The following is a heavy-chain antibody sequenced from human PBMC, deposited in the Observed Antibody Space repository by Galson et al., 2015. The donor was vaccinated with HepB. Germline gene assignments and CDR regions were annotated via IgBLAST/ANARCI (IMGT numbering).Heavy chain of an antibody. CDR2: INPNSGGT. D-gene: IGHD2-2*01. J-gene: IGHJ6*03. CDR1: GYTFTDYY. V-gene: IGHV1-2*02. CDR3: ARVGGSSTTLGYMDV. Sequence: SVKVSCKASGYTFTDYYIHWVRQAPVQGLEWMGWINPNSGGTNFAPKFQGRVTMTRDTSISTAYMELRRLRSDDTAVYYCARVGGSSTTLGYMDVWGKGTTVTVSS.